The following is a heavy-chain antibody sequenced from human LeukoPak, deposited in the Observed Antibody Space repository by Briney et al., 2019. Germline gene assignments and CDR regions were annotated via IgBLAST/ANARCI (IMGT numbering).Heavy chain of an antibody. CDR1: GFTFDDYA. D-gene: IGHD4-23*01. CDR2: ISWDGAT. J-gene: IGHJ4*02. V-gene: IGHV3-43D*03. CDR3: AKEIETGGYGANRRGGYFES. Sequence: PGGSLKLSCAASGFTFDDYAMHWVRHAPGMGLEWVSLISWDGATSYADSVKGRFTTSRDDSKESLYLQMNSLRPEDTALYYCAKEIETGGYGANRRGGYFESWRQGTLVTVSS.